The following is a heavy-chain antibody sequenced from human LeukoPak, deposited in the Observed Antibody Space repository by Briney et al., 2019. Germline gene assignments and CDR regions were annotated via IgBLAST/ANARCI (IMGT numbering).Heavy chain of an antibody. CDR3: ASLLGYCGGGSCYSPGNPGHYYSYGRDV. CDR1: GGSFSDYY. Sequence: PSETLSLTCAVYGGSFSDYYWSWIRQPPGKGLEWIGEINHSGSTNYNPSLKSRVTISVDTSKYQFSLKLSSVTAADTAVYYCASLLGYCGGGSCYSPGNPGHYYSYGRDVWAKGPRSPSPQ. V-gene: IGHV4-34*01. J-gene: IGHJ6*04. CDR2: INHSGST. D-gene: IGHD2-15*01.